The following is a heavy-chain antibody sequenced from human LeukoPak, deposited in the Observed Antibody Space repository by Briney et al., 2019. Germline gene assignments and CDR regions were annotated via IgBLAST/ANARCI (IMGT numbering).Heavy chain of an antibody. CDR1: GFTLSSYA. CDR2: ISNDGGNK. J-gene: IGHJ4*02. D-gene: IGHD6-6*01. Sequence: GGSLRLSCAASGFTLSSYAMHWVRQAPGKGLEWVAVISNDGGNKYYVDSVKGRFTISRDNSKNTLYLQMNSLRDEDTAVYYCARGGGIAARQNHYFDYWGQGTLVTVSS. CDR3: ARGGGIAARQNHYFDY. V-gene: IGHV3-30-3*01.